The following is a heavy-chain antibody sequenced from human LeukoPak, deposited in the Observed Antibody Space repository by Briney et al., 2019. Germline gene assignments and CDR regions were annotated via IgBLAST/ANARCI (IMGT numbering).Heavy chain of an antibody. CDR1: GFSRSTSGMC. Sequence: SGPALVNPTQTLTLTCTFSGFSRSTSGMCVSWIRQPPGKALEWLARIDWDDDKYYSTSLKTRLTISKDTSKNQVVLTMTNMDPVDTATYYCAQYVYSSGYLRPPHFDYWGQGTLVTVSS. V-gene: IGHV2-70*11. D-gene: IGHD3-22*01. CDR3: AQYVYSSGYLRPPHFDY. CDR2: IDWDDDK. J-gene: IGHJ4*02.